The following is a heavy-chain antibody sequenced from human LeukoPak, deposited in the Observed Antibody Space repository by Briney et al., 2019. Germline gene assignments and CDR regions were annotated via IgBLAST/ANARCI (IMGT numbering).Heavy chain of an antibody. Sequence: ASVKVSCKASGYTFTGYYMHWVRQAPGQGLEWLGWINTNSGGTNHAQKFQCRVTMTRDTSISTAYMELSRLRSDDTAVYYCARVGCSGGSCYSYWGQGTLVTVSS. J-gene: IGHJ4*02. D-gene: IGHD2-15*01. CDR1: GYTFTGYY. V-gene: IGHV1-2*02. CDR3: ARVGCSGGSCYSY. CDR2: INTNSGGT.